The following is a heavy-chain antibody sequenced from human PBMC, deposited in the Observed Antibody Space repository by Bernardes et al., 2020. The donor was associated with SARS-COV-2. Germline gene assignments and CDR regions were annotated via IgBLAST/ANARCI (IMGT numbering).Heavy chain of an antibody. Sequence: ASVKVSCKASGYTFTSFDINWVRQATGQGLEWMGWVNPNSGNTGYAQKFQGRVTMTGSTSISTAYMELSSLRSDDTAVYYCARGPGDDYSHLTYSYGMDVWGQGTTVTVSS. CDR1: GYTFTSFD. D-gene: IGHD4-4*01. J-gene: IGHJ6*02. CDR3: ARGPGDDYSHLTYSYGMDV. CDR2: VNPNSGNT. V-gene: IGHV1-8*01.